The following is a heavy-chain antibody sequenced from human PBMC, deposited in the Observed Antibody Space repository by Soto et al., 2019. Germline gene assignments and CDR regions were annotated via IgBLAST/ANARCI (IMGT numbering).Heavy chain of an antibody. CDR1: GGSISSGGYY. CDR3: AREGADSSSWPWFDP. V-gene: IGHV4-31*03. J-gene: IGHJ5*02. D-gene: IGHD6-13*01. CDR2: IYYSGST. Sequence: QVQLQESGPGLVKPSQTLSLTCTVSGGSISSGGYYWSWIRQHPGKGLEWIGYIYYSGSTYYNPSLKSRVTISVDTSKNQFSLKLSSVTAADTAVYYCAREGADSSSWPWFDPWGQGTLVTVSS.